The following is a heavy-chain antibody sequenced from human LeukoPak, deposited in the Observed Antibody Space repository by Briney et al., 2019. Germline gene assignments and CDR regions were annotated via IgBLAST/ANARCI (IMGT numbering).Heavy chain of an antibody. CDR1: GFTFSSYA. V-gene: IGHV3-23*01. CDR3: ASCSPFGYYFDY. CDR2: ISGSGGST. Sequence: GGSLRLSCAVSGFTFSSYAMSWVRQAPGKGLEWVSAISGSGGSTYYADSVKGRFTISRDSSKNTLYLQMNSLRAEDTAVYYCASCSPFGYYFDYWGQGTLVTVSS. D-gene: IGHD3-16*01. J-gene: IGHJ4*02.